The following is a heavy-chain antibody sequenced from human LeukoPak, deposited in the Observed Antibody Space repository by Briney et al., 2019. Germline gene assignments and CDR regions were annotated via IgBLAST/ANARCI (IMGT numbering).Heavy chain of an antibody. D-gene: IGHD4-17*01. V-gene: IGHV3-7*01. J-gene: IGHJ5*02. CDR2: IKQDGSEK. CDR1: GFTFSSYW. Sequence: GGSLRLSCAASGFTFSSYWMSWVRQAPGKGLEWVANIKQDGSEKYYVDSVKGRFTISRDNAKNSLYLQMNSLRAEDTAVYYCARAVGYGDYFRRFDPWGQETLVTVSS. CDR3: ARAVGYGDYFRRFDP.